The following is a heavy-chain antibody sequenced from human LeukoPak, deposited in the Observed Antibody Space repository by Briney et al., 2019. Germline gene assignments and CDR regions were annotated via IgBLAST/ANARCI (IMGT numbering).Heavy chain of an antibody. CDR3: ARVSVAASLDY. Sequence: ASVKVSCKASGYTFTGYYMHWVRQAPGQGLEWKGWINPNSGGTNYAQKFQGWVTMTRDTSISTAYMELSRLRSDDTAVYYCARVSVAASLDYWGQGTLVTVSS. V-gene: IGHV1-2*04. CDR2: INPNSGGT. J-gene: IGHJ4*02. D-gene: IGHD6-6*01. CDR1: GYTFTGYY.